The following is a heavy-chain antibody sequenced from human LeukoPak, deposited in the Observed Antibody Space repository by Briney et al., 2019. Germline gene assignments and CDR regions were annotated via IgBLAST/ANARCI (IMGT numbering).Heavy chain of an antibody. CDR2: INTNTGNP. CDR1: GYTFTSYA. CDR3: ARDCCGGSSGYYYGMTMDV. V-gene: IGHV7-4-1*02. D-gene: IGHD3-22*01. Sequence: ASVKVSCKASGYTFTSYAMNWVRQAPGQGLEWMGWINTNTGNPTYAQGFTGRVVFSLDTSVSTAYLQISSLKAEDTAVYYCARDCCGGSSGYYYGMTMDVWGKGTTVTVSS. J-gene: IGHJ6*03.